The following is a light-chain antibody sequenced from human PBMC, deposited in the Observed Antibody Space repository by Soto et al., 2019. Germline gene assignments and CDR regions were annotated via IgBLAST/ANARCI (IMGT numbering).Light chain of an antibody. CDR3: QKYNSAPLT. V-gene: IGKV1-27*01. CDR2: AAT. J-gene: IGKJ3*01. Sequence: DIQMTQSPSSLSASVGDRVTITCRASQAISIYLAWYQQKPWKVPELLIYAATTLQSGVPSRFSGSGSGTEFTLTISSLQPEDVATDYCQKYNSAPLTFGPGTKVDIK. CDR1: QAISIY.